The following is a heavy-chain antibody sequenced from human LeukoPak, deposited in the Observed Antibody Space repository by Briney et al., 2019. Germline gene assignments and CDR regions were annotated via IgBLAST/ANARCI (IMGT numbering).Heavy chain of an antibody. D-gene: IGHD3-22*01. CDR1: GFTFDGYA. CDR3: AKGGYYYDSSGYH. J-gene: IGHJ5*02. Sequence: SLRLSCAASGFTFDGYAMHWVRQAPGKGLEWVSGISWNSGSIGYADSVKGRFTISRDNAKNSLYLQMNSLRAEDTALYYCAKGGYYYDSSGYHWGQGTLVTVSS. CDR2: ISWNSGSI. V-gene: IGHV3-9*01.